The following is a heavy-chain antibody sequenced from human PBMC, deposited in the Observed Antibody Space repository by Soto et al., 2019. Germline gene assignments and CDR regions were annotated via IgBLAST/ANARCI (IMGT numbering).Heavy chain of an antibody. V-gene: IGHV4-34*01. CDR2: IHHSGSA. Sequence: PSETLSLTCAVYGGSFSDYYWTWIRQPAGKGLEWIGEIHHSGSANYNPSLKSRVAISEDTSKNQFSPILNSVTAADTAVYYCARPREQWQYDAFDIWGHGTMVTVSS. D-gene: IGHD1-26*01. CDR1: GGSFSDYY. J-gene: IGHJ3*02. CDR3: ARPREQWQYDAFDI.